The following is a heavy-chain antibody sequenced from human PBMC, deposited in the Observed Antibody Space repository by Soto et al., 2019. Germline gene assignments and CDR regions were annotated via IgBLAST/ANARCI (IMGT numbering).Heavy chain of an antibody. CDR2: IYPGDSDT. Sequence: GESLKISCKGPGYSFTSYWIGWVRQMPGKGLEWMGIIYPGDSDTRYSPSFQGQVTISADKSISTAYLQWSSLKASDTAMYYCARPRTPYDSSGYYYYFDYWGQGTLVTV. CDR3: ARPRTPYDSSGYYYYFDY. CDR1: GYSFTSYW. D-gene: IGHD3-22*01. J-gene: IGHJ4*02. V-gene: IGHV5-51*01.